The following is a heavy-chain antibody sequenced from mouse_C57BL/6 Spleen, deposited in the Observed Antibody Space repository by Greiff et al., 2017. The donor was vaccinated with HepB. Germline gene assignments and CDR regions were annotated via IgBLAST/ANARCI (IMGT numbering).Heavy chain of an antibody. Sequence: EVKLVESGGGLVKPGGSLKLSCAASGFTFSSYAMSWVRQTPEKRLEWVATISDGGSYTYYPDNVKGRFTISRDNAKNNLYLQMSHLKSEDTAMYYCARAGYDGAWFAYWGQGTLVTVSA. CDR1: GFTFSSYA. CDR3: ARAGYDGAWFAY. CDR2: ISDGGSYT. J-gene: IGHJ3*01. V-gene: IGHV5-4*03. D-gene: IGHD2-2*01.